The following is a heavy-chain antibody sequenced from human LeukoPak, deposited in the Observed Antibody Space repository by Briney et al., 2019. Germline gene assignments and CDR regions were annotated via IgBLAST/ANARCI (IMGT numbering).Heavy chain of an antibody. J-gene: IGHJ4*02. Sequence: GGSLRLSCAASGFTFSNFAMSWVRLTPGKGLEWVSSISGSGATSFSADSVKGRFIISRDNSKSTLYLQMNSLRVEDTAVYYCAKGWGGTGRNFFDYWGQGTQVNVSS. CDR3: AKGWGGTGRNFFDY. CDR2: ISGSGATS. D-gene: IGHD1-26*01. CDR1: GFTFSNFA. V-gene: IGHV3-23*01.